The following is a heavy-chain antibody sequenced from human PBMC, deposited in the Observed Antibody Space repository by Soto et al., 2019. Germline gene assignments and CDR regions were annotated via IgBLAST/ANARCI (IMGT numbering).Heavy chain of an antibody. CDR3: AKTEYPTYYYYMDV. J-gene: IGHJ6*03. CDR2: ISGGGGST. CDR1: GFTFSNYG. V-gene: IGHV3-23*01. Sequence: PGGSLRLSCAAPGFTFSNYGMHWVRQAPGKGLEWVSVISGGGGSTYYADSVKGRFTISRDNSKNTLYLQMNSLRAEDTAVYYCAKTEYPTYYYYMDVWGKGTTVTVSS.